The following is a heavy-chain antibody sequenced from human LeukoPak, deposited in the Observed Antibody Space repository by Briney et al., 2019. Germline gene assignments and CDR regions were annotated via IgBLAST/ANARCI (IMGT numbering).Heavy chain of an antibody. J-gene: IGHJ4*02. CDR3: AKTCGGDCYGAFDY. Sequence: PGESLRLSCAASGFTVSNNYMSWVRQAPGKGLEWVSVIYSGGSTYYADSVKGRFTISRDNSKNTLYLQMNSLRAEDTAVYYCAKTCGGDCYGAFDYWGQGTLVTVSS. CDR2: IYSGGST. CDR1: GFTVSNNY. D-gene: IGHD2-21*02. V-gene: IGHV3-53*01.